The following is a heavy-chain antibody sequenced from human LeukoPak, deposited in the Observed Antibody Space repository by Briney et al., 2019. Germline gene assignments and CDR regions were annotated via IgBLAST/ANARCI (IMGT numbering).Heavy chain of an antibody. D-gene: IGHD2-21*02. CDR1: GFTFSSYA. Sequence: PGGSLRLSCAASGFTFSSYAMSWVRQAPGKGLEWVSAISGSGGSTYYADSVKGRFTISRDNSKNTLYLQMNSLRAEDTAVYYCATYDCGGDCYQLVQFDYWGQGTLVTVSS. V-gene: IGHV3-23*01. CDR2: ISGSGGST. CDR3: ATYDCGGDCYQLVQFDY. J-gene: IGHJ4*02.